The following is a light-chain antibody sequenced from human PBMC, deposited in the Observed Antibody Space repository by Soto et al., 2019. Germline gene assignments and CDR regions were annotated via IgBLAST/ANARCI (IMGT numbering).Light chain of an antibody. V-gene: IGKV3-15*01. CDR2: DAS. Sequence: EIVMTQSPATLSVSPGERATLSCRASQSVSSNLAWYQQKPGQAPRLLMYDASTRATGIPARFSGSGSGTEFTLTISSLQSEDFAVYYCQQYNYWPPWTFGQGTKVDIK. J-gene: IGKJ1*01. CDR1: QSVSSN. CDR3: QQYNYWPPWT.